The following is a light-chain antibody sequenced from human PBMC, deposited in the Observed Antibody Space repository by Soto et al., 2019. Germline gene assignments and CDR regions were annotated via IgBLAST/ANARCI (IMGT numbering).Light chain of an antibody. CDR1: QSVSSSY. J-gene: IGKJ2*01. V-gene: IGKV3-20*01. CDR3: QHLRT. Sequence: EIVLTQSPGTLSLSPGERATLSCRASQSVSSSYLAWYQQKPGQAPRLLIYGASSRATGIPDRFSGSGSGTDFTLNISRLEPEDFAVYYCQHLRTFGQGTKLEIK. CDR2: GAS.